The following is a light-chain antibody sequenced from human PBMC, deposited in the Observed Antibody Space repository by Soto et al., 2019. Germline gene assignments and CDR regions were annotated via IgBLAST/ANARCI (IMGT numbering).Light chain of an antibody. CDR3: QSYDSSLSGFYV. J-gene: IGLJ1*01. CDR2: GNS. Sequence: QSALTQTPSVCGAPGHRVTISFTGSSSNIGAGYDVHWYQQLPGTAPKLLIYGNSNRPSGVPDRFSGSKSGTSASLAITGLQAEDEADYYCQSYDSSLSGFYVFGTGTKVTV. V-gene: IGLV1-40*01. CDR1: SSNIGAGYD.